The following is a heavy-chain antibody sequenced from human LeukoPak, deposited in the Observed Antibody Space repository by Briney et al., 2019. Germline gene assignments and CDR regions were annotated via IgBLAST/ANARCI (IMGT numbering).Heavy chain of an antibody. Sequence: GGSLRLSCAASGFSFSSYIMNWVRQAPGKGLEWVSVIYSGGSTYYADSVKGRFTISRDNSKNTLYLQMNSLRAEDTAMYYCTTSLTTVNAFDIWGQGTMVTVSS. D-gene: IGHD4-17*01. CDR3: TTSLTTVNAFDI. V-gene: IGHV3-53*01. CDR2: IYSGGST. J-gene: IGHJ3*02. CDR1: GFSFSSYI.